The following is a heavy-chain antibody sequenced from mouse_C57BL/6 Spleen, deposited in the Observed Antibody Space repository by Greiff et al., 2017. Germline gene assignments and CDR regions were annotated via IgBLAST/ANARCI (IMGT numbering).Heavy chain of an antibody. D-gene: IGHD4-1*01. CDR1: GYAFTNYL. CDR2: INPGSGGT. J-gene: IGHJ3*01. CDR3: ARGNWDVGFAY. V-gene: IGHV1-54*01. Sequence: VQLQQSGAELVRPGTSVKVSCKASGYAFTNYLIEWVKQRPGQGLEWIGVINPGSGGTNYNEKFKGKATLTADKSSSTAYMQLSSLTSEDSAVYFCARGNWDVGFAYWGQGTLVTVSA.